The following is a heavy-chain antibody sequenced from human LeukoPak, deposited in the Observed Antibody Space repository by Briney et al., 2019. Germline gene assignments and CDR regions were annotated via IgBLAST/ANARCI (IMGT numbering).Heavy chain of an antibody. CDR1: GFAVSSSY. V-gene: IGHV3-66*01. D-gene: IGHD3-9*01. J-gene: IGHJ6*02. CDR2: IYSGGST. Sequence: GESLRLSCAASGFAVSSSYMSWVRQPPGKGLEWISVIYSGGSTNYDHSVKGRFTISRDNSKNTLYLQVNTLTAADTAVYYCARNRRAYQEYDILTGLLQSYYGMDVWGQGTTVTVSS. CDR3: ARNRRAYQEYDILTGLLQSYYGMDV.